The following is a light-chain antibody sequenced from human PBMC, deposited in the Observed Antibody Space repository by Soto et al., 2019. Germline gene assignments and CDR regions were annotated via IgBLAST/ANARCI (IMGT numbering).Light chain of an antibody. CDR1: QSISSN. J-gene: IGKJ1*01. CDR3: QQRSKWRT. CDR2: DAS. Sequence: EIVMTPSPATLSVSPGERATLSCRASQSISSNLAWYQQKPGQAPRLLIYDASKRATGIPARFSGSGFGTDYTLTISSLEPEDFAVYYCQQRSKWRTFGQGTKVDIK. V-gene: IGKV3-11*01.